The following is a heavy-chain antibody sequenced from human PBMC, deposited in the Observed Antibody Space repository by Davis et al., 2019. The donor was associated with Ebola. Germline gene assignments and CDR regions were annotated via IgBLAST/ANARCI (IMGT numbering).Heavy chain of an antibody. Sequence: MPSETLSFTCTVFGGSISSGGYYWTWIRQHPGKDLEWIGYIYYSGSTYYNPSLKSRVIISIDTSKNEFSLKVNSVTAADTAVYYCARSANYGPVDYWGQGTLVTVSS. CDR1: GGSISSGGYY. CDR2: IYYSGST. CDR3: ARSANYGPVDY. V-gene: IGHV4-31*03. D-gene: IGHD4-17*01. J-gene: IGHJ4*02.